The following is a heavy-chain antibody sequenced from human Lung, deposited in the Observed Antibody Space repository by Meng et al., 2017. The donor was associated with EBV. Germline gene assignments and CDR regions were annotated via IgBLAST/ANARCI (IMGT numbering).Heavy chain of an antibody. Sequence: PPPQGSGPGLVRSSETLSLTCSVSVGSISSSHYYWGWIRQSPGKGLEWIATIFYSGETHYTPSLKSRVSISMDMSKNQFSLTLSSVTAADTAIYFCARVYYYDSSGYSHWGQGTLVTVSS. V-gene: IGHV4-39*07. D-gene: IGHD3-22*01. J-gene: IGHJ4*02. CDR1: VGSISSSHYY. CDR2: IFYSGET. CDR3: ARVYYYDSSGYSH.